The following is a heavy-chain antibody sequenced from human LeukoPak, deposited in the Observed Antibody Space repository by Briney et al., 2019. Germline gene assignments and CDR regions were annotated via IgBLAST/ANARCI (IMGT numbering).Heavy chain of an antibody. V-gene: IGHV1-18*01. CDR2: ISAYNGNT. Sequence: GASVKVSCKASGYTFTSYGISWVRQAPGQGLEWMGWISAYNGNTNYAQKLQGRVTMTTDTSTSTAYMELRSLRSDDTAVYYCARDPAVTMDNWFDPWGQGTLVTVSS. CDR1: GYTFTSYG. J-gene: IGHJ5*02. D-gene: IGHD4-11*01. CDR3: ARDPAVTMDNWFDP.